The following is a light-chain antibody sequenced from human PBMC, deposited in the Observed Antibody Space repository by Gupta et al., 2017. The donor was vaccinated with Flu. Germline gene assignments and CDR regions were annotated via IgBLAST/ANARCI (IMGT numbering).Light chain of an antibody. J-gene: IGLJ3*02. V-gene: IGLV2-14*01. CDR1: SSDFGGYNY. Sequence: QSALTQPASVSGSPGQSITISCTVTSSDFGGYNYVSWYQQHPDRAPKLIIYEVSNRPSGVSNRFSGSQSGYTASLTISGLQAEDEADYYCYSYTSSTRVFGGGTKLTVL. CDR2: EVS. CDR3: YSYTSSTRV.